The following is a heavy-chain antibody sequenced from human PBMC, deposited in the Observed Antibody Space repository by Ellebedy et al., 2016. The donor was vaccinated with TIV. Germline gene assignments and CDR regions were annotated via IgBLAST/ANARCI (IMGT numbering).Heavy chain of an antibody. Sequence: GESLKISXTASGFTFGDYAMSWFRQAPGKGLEWVGFIRSKAYGGTTEYAASVKGRFTISRDDSKSIAYLQMNSLKTEDTAVYYCSAPVDTAIGSLFDYWGQGTLVTVSS. CDR1: GFTFGDYA. J-gene: IGHJ4*02. V-gene: IGHV3-49*03. CDR3: SAPVDTAIGSLFDY. D-gene: IGHD5-18*01. CDR2: IRSKAYGGTT.